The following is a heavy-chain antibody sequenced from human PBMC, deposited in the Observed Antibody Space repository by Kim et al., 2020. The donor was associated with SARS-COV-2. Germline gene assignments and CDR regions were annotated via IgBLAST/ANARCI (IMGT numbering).Heavy chain of an antibody. CDR2: ISSSSSYI. J-gene: IGHJ6*02. V-gene: IGHV3-21*01. D-gene: IGHD3-10*01. Sequence: GGSLRLSCAASGFTFSSYSMNWVRQAPGKGLEWVSSISSSSSYIYYADSVKGRFTISRDNAKNSLYLQMNSLRAEDTAVYYCARERVREYYYGMDVWGQGTTVTVSS. CDR3: ARERVREYYYGMDV. CDR1: GFTFSSYS.